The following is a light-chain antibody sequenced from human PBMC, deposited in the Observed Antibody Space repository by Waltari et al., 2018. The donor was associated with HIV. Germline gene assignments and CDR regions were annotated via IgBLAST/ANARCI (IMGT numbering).Light chain of an antibody. V-gene: IGLV2-14*01. Sequence: QSALTQPRSVSGSPGQSITISCTGTSSDVGGYNYVSWYQQHPGKAPKLKIYEVSNRPSGVSNRFSGSKSGNTASLTISGLQAEDEADYYCSSYTSSSTLVFGGGTELTVL. J-gene: IGLJ2*01. CDR1: SSDVGGYNY. CDR3: SSYTSSSTLV. CDR2: EVS.